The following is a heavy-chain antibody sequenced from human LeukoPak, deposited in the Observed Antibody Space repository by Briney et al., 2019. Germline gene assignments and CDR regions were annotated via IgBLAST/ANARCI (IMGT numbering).Heavy chain of an antibody. J-gene: IGHJ6*02. D-gene: IGHD2-8*01. CDR2: MNPNSGNT. CDR3: ARDSIYGMVLDV. Sequence: ASVKVSCKASGYTFTSYDINWVRQATGQGLEWMGWMNPNSGNTGYAQKFQGRVTITADESTSTAYMELSSLRSEDTAVYYCARDSIYGMVLDVWGQGTTVTVSS. V-gene: IGHV1-8*01. CDR1: GYTFTSYD.